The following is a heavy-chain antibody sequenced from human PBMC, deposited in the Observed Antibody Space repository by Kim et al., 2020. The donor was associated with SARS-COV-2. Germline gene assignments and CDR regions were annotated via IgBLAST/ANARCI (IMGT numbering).Heavy chain of an antibody. CDR1: GFTFSNAW. D-gene: IGHD2-2*01. J-gene: IGHJ6*02. CDR3: TTDGWEVVPAAIPNYYYYGMDV. V-gene: IGHV3-15*01. Sequence: GGSLRLSCAASGFTFSNAWMSWVRQAPGKGLEWVGRIKSKTDGGTTDYAAPVKGRFTISRDDSKNTLYLQMNSLKTEDTAVYYCTTDGWEVVPAAIPNYYYYGMDVWGQGTTVTVSS. CDR2: IKSKTDGGTT.